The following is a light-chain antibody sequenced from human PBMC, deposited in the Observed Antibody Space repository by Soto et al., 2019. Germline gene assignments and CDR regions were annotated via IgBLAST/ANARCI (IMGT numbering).Light chain of an antibody. V-gene: IGKV3-15*01. J-gene: IGKJ1*01. CDR2: DAS. CDR1: QSVSSN. Sequence: EIVMTQSPATLSVSPGERATLSCRTSQSVSSNLAWYQQKPGQAPRLLMYDASTRATGLPARFSGSGSGTQFTLTISSLQSEDSAVYYCQQYNNWPRKFGQGTKVEIK. CDR3: QQYNNWPRK.